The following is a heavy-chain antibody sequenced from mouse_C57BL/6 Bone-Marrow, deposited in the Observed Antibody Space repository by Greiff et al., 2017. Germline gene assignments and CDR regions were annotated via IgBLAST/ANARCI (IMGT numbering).Heavy chain of an antibody. CDR1: GFTFSDYY. CDR3: ARGPY. J-gene: IGHJ3*01. V-gene: IGHV5-12*01. Sequence: EVQGVESGGGLVQPGGSLKLSCAASGFTFSDYYMYWVRQTPEKRLEWVAYISNGGGSTYYPDTVKGRFTISRDNAKNTLYLQMSRLKSEDTAMYYCARGPYWGQGTLVTVSA. CDR2: ISNGGGST.